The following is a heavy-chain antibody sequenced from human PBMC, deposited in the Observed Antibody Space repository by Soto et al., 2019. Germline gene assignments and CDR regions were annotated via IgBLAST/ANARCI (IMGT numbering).Heavy chain of an antibody. CDR1: GFTFSSYS. V-gene: IGHV3-21*01. CDR3: ARGKWAYGGTAFDI. D-gene: IGHD2-15*01. J-gene: IGHJ3*02. Sequence: GGSLRLSCAASGFTFSSYSMNWVRQAPGKGLEWVSSISSSSSYIYYADSVKGRFTISRDNAKNSLYLQMNSLRAEDTAVYYCARGKWAYGGTAFDIWGQGTMVTVSS. CDR2: ISSSSSYI.